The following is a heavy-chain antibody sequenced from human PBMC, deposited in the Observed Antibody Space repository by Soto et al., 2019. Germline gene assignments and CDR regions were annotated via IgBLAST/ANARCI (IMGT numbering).Heavy chain of an antibody. D-gene: IGHD2-15*01. CDR1: GYSFSSYW. V-gene: IGHV5-51*01. CDR2: IYPGDSDT. J-gene: IGHJ3*02. CDR3: ARQDSRLLSDI. Sequence: GESVKISGKGSGYSFSSYWIGWVRQMPGKGLEWMGIIYPGDSDTRYSPSFQGQVTISADKSISTAYLQWSSLKASDTAMYYCARQDSRLLSDIWGQGTMVTVSS.